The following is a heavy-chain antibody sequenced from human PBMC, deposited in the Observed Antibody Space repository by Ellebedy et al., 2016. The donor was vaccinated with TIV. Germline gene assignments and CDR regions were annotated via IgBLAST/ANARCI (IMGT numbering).Heavy chain of an antibody. J-gene: IGHJ4*02. CDR1: GYTSTSYF. Sequence: ASVKVSCKASGYTSTSYFMHWVRQAPGQGLEWMGTINLSGATTTYAQKFQGRVTMTRDTATSTVYMELSSLGYEDTAVYYCARDPTEAGYYDYWGRGTLVTVSS. CDR2: INLSGATT. V-gene: IGHV1-46*01. CDR3: ARDPTEAGYYDY. D-gene: IGHD6-13*01.